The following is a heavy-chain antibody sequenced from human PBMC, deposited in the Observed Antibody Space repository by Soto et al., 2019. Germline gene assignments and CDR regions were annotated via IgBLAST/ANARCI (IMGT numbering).Heavy chain of an antibody. CDR2: FDPEDGET. CDR1: GYTLTELS. V-gene: IGHV1-24*01. J-gene: IGHJ3*02. Sequence: ASVKVSCKVSGYTLTELSMHWVRQAPGKGLEWMGGFDPEDGETIYAQKFQGRVTMTEDTSTDTAYMELSSLRSEDTAVYYCATDHIVVVVADMTAFDIWGQGTMVTISS. D-gene: IGHD2-15*01. CDR3: ATDHIVVVVADMTAFDI.